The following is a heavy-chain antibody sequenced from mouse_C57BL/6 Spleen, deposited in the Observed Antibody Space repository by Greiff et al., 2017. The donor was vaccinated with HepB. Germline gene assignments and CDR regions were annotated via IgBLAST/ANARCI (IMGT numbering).Heavy chain of an antibody. CDR2: INPNNGGT. V-gene: IGHV1-22*01. Sequence: VKLQESGPELVKPGASVKMSCKASGYTFTDYNMHWVKQSHGKSLEWIGYINPNNGGTSYNQKFKGKATLTVNKASSTAYMELRSLTSEDSAVYYCARNDYGNFWYFDVWGTGTTVTVSS. CDR1: GYTFTDYN. CDR3: ARNDYGNFWYFDV. D-gene: IGHD2-1*01. J-gene: IGHJ1*03.